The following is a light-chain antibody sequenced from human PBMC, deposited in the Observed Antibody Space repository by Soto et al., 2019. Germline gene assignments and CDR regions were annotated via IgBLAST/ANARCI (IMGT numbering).Light chain of an antibody. J-gene: IGLJ1*01. V-gene: IGLV2-14*03. CDR3: SSYTSSSTNV. Sequence: QSALTQPASVSESPGQSITISCTGTSSDVGGYNYVSWFQQHPDRAPKLIIYDVTNRPSGISNRFSGSKSGNTASLTISGLQAEDEADYYCSSYTSSSTNVFGTGTKLTVL. CDR2: DVT. CDR1: SSDVGGYNY.